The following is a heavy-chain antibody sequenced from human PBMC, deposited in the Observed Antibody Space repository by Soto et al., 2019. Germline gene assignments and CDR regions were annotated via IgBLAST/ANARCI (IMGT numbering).Heavy chain of an antibody. J-gene: IGHJ4*02. Sequence: QVNLVQSGAEVKKPGASVKVSCRTSGYTFTNNVIHWVRQAPGQRLEWIGWVNAGNDNTKWSREFQGRLTLTKDTPATTAYMELSSLTPEDTAIYFCAREVPYGYSRFDYWGQGTLVTVSS. CDR2: VNAGNDNT. CDR1: GYTFTNNV. CDR3: AREVPYGYSRFDY. D-gene: IGHD5-18*01. V-gene: IGHV1-3*01.